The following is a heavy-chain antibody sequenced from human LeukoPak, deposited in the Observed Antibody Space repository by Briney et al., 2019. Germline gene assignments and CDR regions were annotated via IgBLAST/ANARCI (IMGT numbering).Heavy chain of an antibody. V-gene: IGHV3-53*01. CDR2: IENGGST. CDR3: ARKVGYGYGIDI. D-gene: IGHD4-17*01. CDR1: GFTVSRND. Sequence: GGSLRLSCAASGFTVSRNDMSWVRQAPGKGLQWVSIIENGGSTYYAESVKGRLTISRDNSKNTLYLRMNSLRVEDTAVYYCARKVGYGYGIDIWGQGTMVTVSS. J-gene: IGHJ3*02.